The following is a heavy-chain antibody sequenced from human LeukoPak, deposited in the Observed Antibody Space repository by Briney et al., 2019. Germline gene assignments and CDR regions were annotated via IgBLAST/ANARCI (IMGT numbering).Heavy chain of an antibody. J-gene: IGHJ3*02. Sequence: GGSLRLSCAASGFTFSSYWMHWVRQAPGKELVRVSRINSDGSSTSYADSVKGRFTISRDNAKNTLYLQMNSLRAEDTAVYYCARDTYGDYDAFDIWGQGTMVTVSS. CDR3: ARDTYGDYDAFDI. V-gene: IGHV3-74*01. CDR1: GFTFSSYW. D-gene: IGHD4-17*01. CDR2: INSDGSST.